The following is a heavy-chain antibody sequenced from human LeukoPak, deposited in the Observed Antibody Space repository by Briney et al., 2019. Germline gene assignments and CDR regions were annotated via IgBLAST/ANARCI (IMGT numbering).Heavy chain of an antibody. V-gene: IGHV3-23*01. D-gene: IGHD3-9*01. Sequence: GGSLRLSCAASGFTFSSYAMSWVRQAPGKGLEWVSAISGSGGTTYYADSVKGRFTISRDNSRNTVYLQMNSLRADDTAVYYCAKAAGNTGYYGRYYFDYWGQGTLVTVSS. CDR2: ISGSGGTT. CDR3: AKAAGNTGYYGRYYFDY. J-gene: IGHJ4*02. CDR1: GFTFSSYA.